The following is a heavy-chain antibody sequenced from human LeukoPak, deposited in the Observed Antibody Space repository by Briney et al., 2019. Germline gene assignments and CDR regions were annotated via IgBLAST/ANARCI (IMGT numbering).Heavy chain of an antibody. J-gene: IGHJ4*02. V-gene: IGHV3-21*01. Sequence: GGSLRLSCAASGFTFSSCGFNWVRQAPGKGLEWVSSIGPTGTDRYYADSVRGRFTISRDNVKNSMYLQMDSLRDEDTAVYYCATEAIGRHYDYWGQGTLLTVSS. CDR1: GFTFSSCG. CDR3: ATEAIGRHYDY. CDR2: IGPTGTDR.